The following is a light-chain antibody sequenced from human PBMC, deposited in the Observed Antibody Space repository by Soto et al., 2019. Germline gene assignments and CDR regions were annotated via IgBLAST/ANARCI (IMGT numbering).Light chain of an antibody. Sequence: QSVLTQPASVSGSPGQSITISCTGTGSDIGAYNYVSWYQQHPVKAPKLIIHGVTHRPSGVSTRFSASKSAYTASLTISGLQAEDEADYYCSTFTTNYFYVFGPGTKLTVL. CDR3: STFTTNYFYV. CDR1: GSDIGAYNY. J-gene: IGLJ1*01. V-gene: IGLV2-14*01. CDR2: GVT.